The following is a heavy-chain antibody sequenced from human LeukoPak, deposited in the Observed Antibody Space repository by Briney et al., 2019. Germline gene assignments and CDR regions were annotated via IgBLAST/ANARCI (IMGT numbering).Heavy chain of an antibody. CDR3: ARHWRGDAYNSRFDP. J-gene: IGHJ5*02. V-gene: IGHV4-59*08. CDR2: IHYSGIT. D-gene: IGHD5-24*01. CDR1: GDSITSSY. Sequence: PSETLSLTCTVSGDSITSSYRSWVRQPPGKGLEWIGHIHYSGITNYNPSLKSRVTTSLDKSKNQFSLSLSSVTAADTAVYYCARHWRGDAYNSRFDPWGQGTLVTVSS.